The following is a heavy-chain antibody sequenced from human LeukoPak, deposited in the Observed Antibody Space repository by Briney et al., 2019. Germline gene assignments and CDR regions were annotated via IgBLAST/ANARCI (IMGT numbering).Heavy chain of an antibody. CDR2: IEEDGSGK. V-gene: IGHV3-7*01. D-gene: IGHD1-26*01. Sequence: GGSLRLSCAASGFTFSGYWMSWVRQAPGKGLEWVANIEEDGSGKHYVDSVRGRFTISRDNAKNSLYLQVNSLKAEDTAMYYCARDSIYSGSFSSFDLWGQGTLVTVSS. J-gene: IGHJ4*02. CDR3: ARDSIYSGSFSSFDL. CDR1: GFTFSGYW.